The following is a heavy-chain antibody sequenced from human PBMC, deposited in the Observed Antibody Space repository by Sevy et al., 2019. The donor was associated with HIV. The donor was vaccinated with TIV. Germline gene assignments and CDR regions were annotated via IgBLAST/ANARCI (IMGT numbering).Heavy chain of an antibody. J-gene: IGHJ4*02. Sequence: SETLSLTCTVSGGSISSSSYYWGWIRQPPGKGLEWTGSIYYSGSTYYNPSLKSRVTISVATSKIQFSLKLSSVTAADTAVYYSARHRIKLVSFDYWGQGTLVTVSS. D-gene: IGHD6-13*01. CDR1: GGSISSSSYY. CDR3: ARHRIKLVSFDY. V-gene: IGHV4-39*01. CDR2: IYYSGST.